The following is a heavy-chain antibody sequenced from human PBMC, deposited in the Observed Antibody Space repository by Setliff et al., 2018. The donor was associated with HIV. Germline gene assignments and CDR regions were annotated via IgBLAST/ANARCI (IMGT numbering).Heavy chain of an antibody. J-gene: IGHJ3*02. CDR2: IYHSGST. D-gene: IGHD3-16*01. CDR3: ARRTIWGDAFDI. V-gene: IGHV4-38-2*02. CDR1: GYSLSSGFY. Sequence: ETLSLTCTVSGYSLSSGFYWGWIRQPPGKGLEWIANIYHSGSTYNTPSLKSRVTISLDTSKNQFSLRLSSVTAADTAIYYCARRTIWGDAFDIWGQGTMVTVSS.